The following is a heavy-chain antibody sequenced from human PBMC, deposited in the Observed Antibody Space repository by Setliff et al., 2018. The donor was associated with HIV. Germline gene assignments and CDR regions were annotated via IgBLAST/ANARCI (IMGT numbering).Heavy chain of an antibody. J-gene: IGHJ5*02. D-gene: IGHD3-22*01. Sequence: SETLSLTCSVSDDSFSSHFWSWIRQPPGKGLEYIGYIYYSGSTNYNPSLKIRVTISIDMSKNQVSLTLNSVTAADTAVYYCARDMTNYYDRSGSFGWFAPWGQGTPVTVS. CDR2: IYYSGST. V-gene: IGHV4-59*11. CDR1: DDSFSSHF. CDR3: ARDMTNYYDRSGSFGWFAP.